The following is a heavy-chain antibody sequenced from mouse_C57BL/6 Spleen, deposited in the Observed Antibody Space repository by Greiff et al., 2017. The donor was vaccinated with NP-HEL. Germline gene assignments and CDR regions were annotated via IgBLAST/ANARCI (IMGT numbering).Heavy chain of an antibody. CDR1: GYTFTSYW. V-gene: IGHV1-55*01. Sequence: QVQLQQPGAELVKPGASVKMSCKASGYTFTSYWITWVKQRPGQGLEWIGDIYPGSGSTNYNEKFTSKATLTVDTSSSTAYMQLSSLTSEDSAVYYCARSYYYGSSFFDYWGQGTTLTVSS. CDR2: IYPGSGST. CDR3: ARSYYYGSSFFDY. D-gene: IGHD1-1*01. J-gene: IGHJ2*01.